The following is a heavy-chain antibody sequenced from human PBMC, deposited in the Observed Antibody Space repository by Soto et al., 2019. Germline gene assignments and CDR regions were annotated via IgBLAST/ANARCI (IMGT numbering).Heavy chain of an antibody. CDR2: ISASGGIT. CDR1: GFTFSNYA. J-gene: IGHJ4*02. CDR3: AKDIDSSGWYNDY. D-gene: IGHD6-19*01. V-gene: IGHV3-23*01. Sequence: EVQLLESGGGLAQPGGSLRLSCAASGFTFSNYAMTWVRQGPEKGLEWVSGISASGGITYFADSVKGRFTISRDNSKNMLYLQMNSLRADDTAVYFCAKDIDSSGWYNDYWGQGTLVTVSS.